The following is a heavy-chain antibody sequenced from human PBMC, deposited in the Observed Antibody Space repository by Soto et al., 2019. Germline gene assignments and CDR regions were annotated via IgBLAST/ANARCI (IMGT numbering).Heavy chain of an antibody. V-gene: IGHV2-5*02. D-gene: IGHD2-15*01. J-gene: IGHJ4*02. CDR3: AHRTTQASGIDY. CDR1: GFSLSTTVVA. CDR2: IYWDDDK. Sequence: QITLKESGPTLVRPTQTLTLTCTFSGFSLSTTVVAVGWIRQPPGEALEWLALIYWDDDKRYRPSLKSRRTITKDTSKNQVVPTMTNMDPVDTATYYCAHRTTQASGIDYWGQGTLVTVSS.